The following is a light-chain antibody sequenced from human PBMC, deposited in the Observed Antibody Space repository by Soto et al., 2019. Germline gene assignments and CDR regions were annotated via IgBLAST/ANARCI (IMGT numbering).Light chain of an antibody. CDR3: SSYTTRSTLV. CDR2: DVS. J-gene: IGLJ2*01. V-gene: IGLV2-14*01. CDR1: SSDVGGYNY. Sequence: QSVLTQPASVSGSPGQSITISCTGTSSDVGGYNYVSWYQQHPGKAPKLMIYDVSNRPSGVSNRFSGSKSGNTASLTISGLQAEDEADYYCSSYTTRSTLVFGGGTKLTV.